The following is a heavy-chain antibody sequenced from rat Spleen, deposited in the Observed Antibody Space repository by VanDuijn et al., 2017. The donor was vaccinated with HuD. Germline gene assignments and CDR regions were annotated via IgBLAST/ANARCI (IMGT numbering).Heavy chain of an antibody. CDR3: TRARSIIRGYVMDA. V-gene: IGHV5-29*01. D-gene: IGHD4-3*01. CDR2: IGNKGSIT. CDR1: GFTFSDYN. J-gene: IGHJ4*01. Sequence: EVQLVESGGGPVQPGRSLTLSCAASGFTFSDYNMAWVRQAPTKGLEWVATIGNKGSITYYRDSVKDQFTLSRDNAKSTLYLQMDSLRSEDTATYYCTRARSIIRGYVMDAWGQGASVTVSS.